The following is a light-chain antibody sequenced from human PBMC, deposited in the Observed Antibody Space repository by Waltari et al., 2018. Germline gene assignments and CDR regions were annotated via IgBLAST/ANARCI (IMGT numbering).Light chain of an antibody. J-gene: IGKJ1*01. CDR1: QSINSW. V-gene: IGKV1-5*03. CDR2: KAS. Sequence: DIQMTQSPSTLSASVGDRVTITCRASQSINSWLAWYQQKPGKAPKLLIYKASILQTGVPSRFSGSGSGTEFTLTISSLQPDDFATYFCLQYDIYWAFGQGTKVEVK. CDR3: LQYDIYWA.